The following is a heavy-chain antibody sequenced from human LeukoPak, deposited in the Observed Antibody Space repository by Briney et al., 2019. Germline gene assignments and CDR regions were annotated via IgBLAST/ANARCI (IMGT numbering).Heavy chain of an antibody. V-gene: IGHV4-39*07. J-gene: IGHJ4*02. Sequence: PSETLSLTCTVSGGSISSSSYYWGWIRQPPGKGLEWIGSIYYSGSTYYNPSLKSRVTMSVDTSKNQFSLKLSSVTAADTAVYYCARDVSGSYYFDYWGQGTLVTVSS. CDR3: ARDVSGSYYFDY. D-gene: IGHD1-26*01. CDR2: IYYSGST. CDR1: GGSISSSSYY.